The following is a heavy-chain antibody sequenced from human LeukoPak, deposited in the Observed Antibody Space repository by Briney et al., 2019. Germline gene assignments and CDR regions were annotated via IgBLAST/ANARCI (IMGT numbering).Heavy chain of an antibody. CDR3: ARGPSYYDSSGYSYPEYFQH. J-gene: IGHJ1*01. Sequence: SVTLSLTCTVSVGSISSGGYYWSWIRQHPGKGLEWIGYIYYSGSTYYNPSLKSRVTISVDASENQFSLKLSSVTATDTAVYYCARGPSYYDSSGYSYPEYFQHWGQGTLVTVSS. CDR1: VGSISSGGYY. CDR2: IYYSGST. V-gene: IGHV4-31*03. D-gene: IGHD3-22*01.